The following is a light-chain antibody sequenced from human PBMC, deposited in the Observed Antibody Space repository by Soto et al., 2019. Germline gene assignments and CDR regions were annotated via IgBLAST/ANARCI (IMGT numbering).Light chain of an antibody. CDR2: GAS. Sequence: EIVMTQSPGTLSVSLGERATLSCRASQNVDNYLAWYQQKPGQSPRLLIYGASTRATDAPARFSGSGSGTEFTLTITSLQSEDFAVYYCQQYNNWPRTFGQGTKVDIK. V-gene: IGKV3-15*01. J-gene: IGKJ1*01. CDR1: QNVDNY. CDR3: QQYNNWPRT.